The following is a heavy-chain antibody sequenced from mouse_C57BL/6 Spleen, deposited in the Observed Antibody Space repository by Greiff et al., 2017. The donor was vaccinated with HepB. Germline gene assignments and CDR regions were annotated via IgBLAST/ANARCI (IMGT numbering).Heavy chain of an antibody. J-gene: IGHJ4*01. CDR3: ARNSGSSGYQTAMDY. Sequence: QVQLKQSGPGLVAPSQSLSITCTVSGFSLTSYAISWVRQPPGKGLEWLGVIWTGGGTNYNSALKSRLSISKDNSKSQVFLKMNSLQTDDTARYYCARNSGSSGYQTAMDYWGQGTSVTVSS. V-gene: IGHV2-9-1*01. CDR1: GFSLTSYA. CDR2: IWTGGGT. D-gene: IGHD3-2*02.